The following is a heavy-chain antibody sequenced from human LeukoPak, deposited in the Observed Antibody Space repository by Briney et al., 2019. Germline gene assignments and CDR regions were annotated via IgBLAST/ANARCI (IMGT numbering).Heavy chain of an antibody. CDR1: GFTFSSYA. Sequence: GGSLRLSCAASGFTFSSYAMSWVRQAPGKGLEWVSSISGSGGSTYYADSVKGRFTISRDNSKNTLYLQMNSLRVEDTAVYYCAKLPRGSGSYYAFDYWGQGTLVTVSS. CDR3: AKLPRGSGSYYAFDY. J-gene: IGHJ4*02. V-gene: IGHV3-23*01. CDR2: ISGSGGST. D-gene: IGHD3-10*01.